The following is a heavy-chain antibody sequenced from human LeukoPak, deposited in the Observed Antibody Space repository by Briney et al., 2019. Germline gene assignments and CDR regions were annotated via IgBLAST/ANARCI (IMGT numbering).Heavy chain of an antibody. CDR1: GYTFTSYY. CDR2: INPSGGST. Sequence: GASVKVSCKASGYTFTSYYMHWVRQAPGQGLEWMGIINPSGGSTSYAQKFQGRVTMTRDTSTSTVYMQLSSLRSEDTAIYYCARDRVLATISNWFDPWGQGTLVTASS. D-gene: IGHD5-24*01. J-gene: IGHJ5*02. CDR3: ARDRVLATISNWFDP. V-gene: IGHV1-46*01.